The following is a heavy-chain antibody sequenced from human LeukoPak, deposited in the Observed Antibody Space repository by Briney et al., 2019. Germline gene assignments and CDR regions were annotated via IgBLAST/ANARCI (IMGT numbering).Heavy chain of an antibody. D-gene: IGHD5-12*01. Sequence: GGSLRLSCAASGFSFSSCAMSWVRQAPGKGLEWVSTISGSGGSTLYADAVKGRFTISRDNSKTTLHLQMDSLRAEDTAIYYCAKDTAHGGYAPWDYWGQGTLVTVSS. V-gene: IGHV3-23*01. CDR2: ISGSGGST. CDR1: GFSFSSCA. J-gene: IGHJ4*02. CDR3: AKDTAHGGYAPWDY.